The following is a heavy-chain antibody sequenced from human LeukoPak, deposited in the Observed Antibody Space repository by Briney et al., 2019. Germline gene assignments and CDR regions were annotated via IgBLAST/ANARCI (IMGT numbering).Heavy chain of an antibody. CDR3: AGSYCSGGSCH. V-gene: IGHV3-21*01. CDR2: ISSSSSYI. Sequence: GGSLRLSRAASGFTFSSYSMNWVRQAPGKGLEWVSSISSSSSYIYYADSVKGRFIISRDNAKNSLYLQMNSLRAEDTAVYYCAGSYCSGGSCHWGQGTLVTVSS. D-gene: IGHD2-15*01. J-gene: IGHJ4*02. CDR1: GFTFSSYS.